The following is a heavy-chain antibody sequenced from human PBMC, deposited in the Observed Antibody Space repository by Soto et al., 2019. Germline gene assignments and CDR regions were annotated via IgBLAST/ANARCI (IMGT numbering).Heavy chain of an antibody. Sequence: ETLSLTCAVSGYSIGSGYYWAWIRQSPGKGLEWIGSIYHAGSVYYNPSLNGRVALSMDTSKNHFSLKLTSVTAADTAVYYCARTFDYYGMGVWGQGTTVTVSS. CDR3: ARTFDYYGMGV. J-gene: IGHJ6*02. V-gene: IGHV4-38-2*01. CDR1: GYSIGSGYY. CDR2: IYHAGSV.